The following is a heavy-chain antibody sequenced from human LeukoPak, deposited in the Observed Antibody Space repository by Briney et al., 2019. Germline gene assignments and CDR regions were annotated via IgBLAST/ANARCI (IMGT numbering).Heavy chain of an antibody. CDR2: IYSGGST. Sequence: GGSLRLSCAASGFTVSSNYMSWVRQAPGKGLEWVSVIYSGGSTYYADSVKGRFTISRDNSKNTLYLQMNSLRAEDTAVYYCAKSPTGSAYNCLDRWGQGTLVTVSS. CDR3: AKSPTGSAYNCLDR. J-gene: IGHJ5*02. CDR1: GFTVSSNY. V-gene: IGHV3-53*01.